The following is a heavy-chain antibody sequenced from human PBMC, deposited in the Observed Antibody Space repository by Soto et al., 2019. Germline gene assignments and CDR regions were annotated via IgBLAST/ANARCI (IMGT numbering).Heavy chain of an antibody. V-gene: IGHV3-13*01. J-gene: IGHJ4*02. D-gene: IGHD3-22*01. CDR2: IGTAGDT. CDR1: GFTFSSYD. CDR3: ARGEGYYYDGSGYYFVY. Sequence: SGGSLRLSCAASGFTFSSYDMHWVRQATGKGLEWVSAIGTAGDTFYPGSVKGRFTISRENAKNSLYLQMNSLRAGDTAVYYCARGEGYYYDGSGYYFVYWGQGTLVTVSS.